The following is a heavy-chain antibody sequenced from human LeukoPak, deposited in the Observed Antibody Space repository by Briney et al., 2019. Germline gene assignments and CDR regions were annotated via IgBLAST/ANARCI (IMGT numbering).Heavy chain of an antibody. CDR1: GFTFSNAW. CDR2: IKSGGTT. CDR3: TTSIAAAGTYYYYYGMDV. D-gene: IGHD6-13*01. Sequence: GGSLRLSCAASGFTFSNAWMSWVRQAPGKGLEWVGRIKSGGTTDYAAPVKGRFTISRDDSKNTLYLQMNSLKSEDTAVYYCTTSIAAAGTYYYYYGMDVWGQGTTVTVS. J-gene: IGHJ6*02. V-gene: IGHV3-15*01.